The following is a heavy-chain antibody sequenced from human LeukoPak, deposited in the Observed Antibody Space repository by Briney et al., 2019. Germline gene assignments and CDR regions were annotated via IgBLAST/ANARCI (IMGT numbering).Heavy chain of an antibody. J-gene: IGHJ4*02. CDR1: GYTFTSYD. CDR2: MNPNSGNT. V-gene: IGHV1-8*01. CDR3: ARATGKDILTGRKLDY. D-gene: IGHD3-9*01. Sequence: ASVKVSFTASGYTFTSYDINWVRQATGQGLEWMGWMNPNSGNTGYAQKFQGRVTMTRNTSISIAYMELSSLRSEDTAVYHCARATGKDILTGRKLDYWGQGTLVTVSS.